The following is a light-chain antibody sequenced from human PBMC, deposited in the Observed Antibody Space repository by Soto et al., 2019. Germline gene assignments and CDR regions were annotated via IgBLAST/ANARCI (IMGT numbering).Light chain of an antibody. V-gene: IGKV3-20*01. J-gene: IGKJ5*01. CDR3: QHYDSLPIT. Sequence: EIVLTQSPGTLSLSPGERATLSCRASQSVSSSYLAWYQQKPGQPPRLLIYGASSRATGIPDRFSGSGSGTDFNLTISRLEPEDFAVFYCQHYDSLPITFGQGTRLEIK. CDR1: QSVSSSY. CDR2: GAS.